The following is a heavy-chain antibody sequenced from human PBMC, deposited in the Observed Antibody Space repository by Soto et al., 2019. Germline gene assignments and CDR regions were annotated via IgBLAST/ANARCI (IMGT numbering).Heavy chain of an antibody. D-gene: IGHD4-4*01. V-gene: IGHV1-18*04. CDR1: GYTFTSYG. J-gene: IGHJ5*02. Sequence: QVQLVQAGAEVKKPGASVKVSCKASGYTFTSYGISWVRQAPGQGLEWMGWISAYNGNTNYAQKIQGRVNMTTDTSTSTAYMELRSLRSDDTAVYYCARVNYRHQNGDLDPWGQGTLVTVSS. CDR3: ARVNYRHQNGDLDP. CDR2: ISAYNGNT.